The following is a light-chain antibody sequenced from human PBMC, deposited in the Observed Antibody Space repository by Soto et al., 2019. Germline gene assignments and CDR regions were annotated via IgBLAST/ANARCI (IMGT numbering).Light chain of an antibody. CDR2: GAS. V-gene: IGKV3-15*01. Sequence: ETVMTQSPASLSMSPGEGVTLSCRASQSVRSNLAWYQQRPGQAPRLLIYGASTRAADIPARFSGNGSGAKFTFTICSLQSEDFAFYYCQQYNNWPLTFGGGTKV. CDR1: QSVRSN. J-gene: IGKJ4*01. CDR3: QQYNNWPLT.